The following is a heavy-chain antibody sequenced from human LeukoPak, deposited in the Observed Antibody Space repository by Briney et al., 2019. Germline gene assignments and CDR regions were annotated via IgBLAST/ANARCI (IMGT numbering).Heavy chain of an antibody. D-gene: IGHD6-19*01. V-gene: IGHV1-18*01. J-gene: IGHJ6*02. CDR2: ISAYNGNT. CDR1: GGTFSSYA. Sequence: GASVKVSCKASGGTFSSYAISWVRQAPGQGLEWMGWISAYNGNTNYAQKLQGRVTMTTDTSTSTAYMELRSLRSDDAAVYYCARTMSSGWFYYYGMDVWGQGTSVTVSS. CDR3: ARTMSSGWFYYYGMDV.